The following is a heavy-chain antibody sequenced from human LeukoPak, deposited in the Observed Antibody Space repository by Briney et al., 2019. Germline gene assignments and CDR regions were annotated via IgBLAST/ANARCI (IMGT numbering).Heavy chain of an antibody. CDR3: AKWAHGTYSYGSGTYYAFDY. J-gene: IGHJ4*02. D-gene: IGHD3-10*01. Sequence: GGSLRLSCTASGFTFSNYAMSWVRQAPGKGLEWVSGISASGGFTHFADSVKGRFTISRDNSKNTLFLQMNSLRAEDTAVYYCAKWAHGTYSYGSGTYYAFDYWGQGTLVTVSS. CDR2: ISASGGFT. V-gene: IGHV3-23*01. CDR1: GFTFSNYA.